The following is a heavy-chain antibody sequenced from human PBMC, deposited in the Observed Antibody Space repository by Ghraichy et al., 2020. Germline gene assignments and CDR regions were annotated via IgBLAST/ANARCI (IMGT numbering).Heavy chain of an antibody. D-gene: IGHD6-13*01. J-gene: IGHJ4*02. Sequence: SETLSLTCAVYGGSFSGYYWSWIRQPPGKGLEWIGEINHSGSTNYNPSLKSRVTISVDTSKNQFSLKLSSVTAADTAVYYCARQDGSSWPYDYWGQGTLVTVSS. CDR1: GGSFSGYY. V-gene: IGHV4-34*01. CDR2: INHSGST. CDR3: ARQDGSSWPYDY.